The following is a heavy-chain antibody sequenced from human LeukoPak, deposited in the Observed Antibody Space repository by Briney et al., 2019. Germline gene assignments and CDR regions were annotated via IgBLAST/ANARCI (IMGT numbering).Heavy chain of an antibody. Sequence: SQTLSLTRAVYGGCSSGYYWSGIPPPPGKGVERRGEINHSGSTNYNPSLKSQVTISVDTSKIQFSLKLSSVTAADTAVYYCARKRITMIVVAADPVDYWGQGTLVTVSS. J-gene: IGHJ4*02. D-gene: IGHD3-22*01. CDR2: INHSGST. V-gene: IGHV4-34*01. CDR1: GGCSSGYY. CDR3: ARKRITMIVVAADPVDY.